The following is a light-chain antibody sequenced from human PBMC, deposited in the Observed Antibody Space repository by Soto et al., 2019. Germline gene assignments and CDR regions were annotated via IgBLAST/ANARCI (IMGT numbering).Light chain of an antibody. CDR1: QSISNW. Sequence: DIPMTQSPSTLSASVGDRVTITCRASQSISNWLAWYQQKPGKAPKLQIYRASSLESGVPSRFSGSGSGTEFTLTISSLQPDDFATYFCQQYNTYSTFGQGTKVDI. CDR3: QQYNTYST. CDR2: RAS. V-gene: IGKV1-5*03. J-gene: IGKJ1*01.